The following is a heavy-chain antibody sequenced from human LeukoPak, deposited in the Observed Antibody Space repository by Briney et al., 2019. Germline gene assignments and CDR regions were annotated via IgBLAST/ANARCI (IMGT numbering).Heavy chain of an antibody. Sequence: SQTLSLTCTVSGGSISSGGYYWSWIRQPPGKGLEWIGYIYHSGSTYYNPSLKSRVTISVDRSKNQFSLKLSSVTAADTAVYYCARSPQGAFDIWGQGTMVTVSS. CDR2: IYHSGST. CDR1: GGSISSGGYY. CDR3: ARSPQGAFDI. J-gene: IGHJ3*02. V-gene: IGHV4-30-2*01.